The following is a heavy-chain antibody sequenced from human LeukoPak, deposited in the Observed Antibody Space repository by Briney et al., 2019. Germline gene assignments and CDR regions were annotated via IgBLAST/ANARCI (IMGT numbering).Heavy chain of an antibody. CDR3: AKESPRKTTVTTDSGDY. J-gene: IGHJ4*02. CDR1: GFTFSSYA. D-gene: IGHD4-17*01. CDR2: ISGSGGST. V-gene: IGHV3-23*01. Sequence: GGSLRLSCAASGFTFSSYAMSWVRQAPGKGLEWVSAISGSGGSTYYADSVKGRFTISRDNSKNALYLQMNSLRAEDTAVYYCAKESPRKTTVTTDSGDYWGQGTLVTVSS.